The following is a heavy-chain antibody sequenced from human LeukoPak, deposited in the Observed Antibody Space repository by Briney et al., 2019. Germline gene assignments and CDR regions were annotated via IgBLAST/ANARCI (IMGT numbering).Heavy chain of an antibody. CDR2: INHSGST. J-gene: IGHJ4*02. CDR1: GGSFSGYY. D-gene: IGHD6-25*01. CDR3: ARGPDAAIFDY. V-gene: IGHV4-34*01. Sequence: SETLSLTCAVSGGSFSGYYWSWIRQPPGKGLEWIGEINHSGSTNYNPSLKSRVTISVDTSKNQFSLKLSSVTAADTAVYYCARGPDAAIFDYWGQGTLVTVSS.